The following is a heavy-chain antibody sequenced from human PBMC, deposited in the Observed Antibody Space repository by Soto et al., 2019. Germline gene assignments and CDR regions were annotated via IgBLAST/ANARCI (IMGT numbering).Heavy chain of an antibody. V-gene: IGHV1-2*04. Sequence: QVQLVQSGAEVRKPGASVTVSCRSSGDSFNDYYIHWVRQAPGQGFEWMGWINPNGGVTKYAQKFQGWVSMTRAASIRTVYVQLRRLRSDDTAVYYCARESGGATATLDYYYFYMDVWGTGTTVTVSS. CDR1: GDSFNDYY. CDR3: ARESGGATATLDYYYFYMDV. CDR2: INPNGGVT. D-gene: IGHD5-12*01. J-gene: IGHJ6*03.